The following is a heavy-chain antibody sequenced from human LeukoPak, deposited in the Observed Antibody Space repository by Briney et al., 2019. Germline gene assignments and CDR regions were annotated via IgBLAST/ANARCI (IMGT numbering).Heavy chain of an antibody. V-gene: IGHV1-8*01. CDR1: GYTFTSDD. CDR2: MNPNSGNT. J-gene: IGHJ4*02. CDR3: ARGHKGRGQFDY. Sequence: GASVKVSCKASGYTFTSDDINWVRQATGQGLEWMGWMNPNSGNTGYAQKFQGRVTMTRNTSISTAYMELSSLRSEDTAVYYCARGHKGRGQFDYWGQGTLVTVSS.